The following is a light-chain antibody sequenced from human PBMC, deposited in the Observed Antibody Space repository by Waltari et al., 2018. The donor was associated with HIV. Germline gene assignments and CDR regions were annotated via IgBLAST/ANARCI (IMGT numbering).Light chain of an antibody. CDR3: HHYGGSPPFT. V-gene: IGKV3-20*01. CDR2: GAS. CDR1: QDVSRSF. J-gene: IGKJ3*01. Sequence: EIVLTQSPGTLSLSPGERATLSCTASQDVSRSFLTWYQQKSGQPPRLLLYGASSRAIGIPDRFRGSGSGTNFTLTINGLEPEDFAVYYCHHYGGSPPFTFGPGTKVEIK.